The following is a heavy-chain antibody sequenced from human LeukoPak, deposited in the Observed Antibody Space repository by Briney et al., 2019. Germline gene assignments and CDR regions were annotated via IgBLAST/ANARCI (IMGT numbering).Heavy chain of an antibody. V-gene: IGHV4-39*01. D-gene: IGHD3-10*01. Sequence: PSETLSLTCTVSGGSISSSSYYWGWIRQPPGKGLEWIGSIYYSGSTYYNPSLKSRVTISVDTSKNQFSLKLSSVTAADTAVYYCAGLNRGGILWFGAYFDYWGQGTLVTVSS. J-gene: IGHJ4*02. CDR1: GGSISSSSYY. CDR3: AGLNRGGILWFGAYFDY. CDR2: IYYSGST.